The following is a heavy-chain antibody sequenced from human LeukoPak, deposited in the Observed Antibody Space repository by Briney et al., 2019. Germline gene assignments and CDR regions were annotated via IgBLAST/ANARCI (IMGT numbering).Heavy chain of an antibody. J-gene: IGHJ4*02. CDR3: AKDLPPGCSSGCRTFDY. CDR2: ISDSGYSS. Sequence: GGSLRLSCAASGFSFGGYAMSWVRQAPGKGLEWVSQISDSGYSSYYADSVKGRFTISRDNSKNTVCLQMDSLTAADTAVYYCAKDLPPGCSSGCRTFDYWGPGTLVTVSS. D-gene: IGHD6-19*01. V-gene: IGHV3-23*01. CDR1: GFSFGGYA.